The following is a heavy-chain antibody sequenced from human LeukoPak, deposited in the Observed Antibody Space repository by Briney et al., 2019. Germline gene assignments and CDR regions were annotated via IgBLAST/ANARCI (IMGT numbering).Heavy chain of an antibody. D-gene: IGHD2-2*01. J-gene: IGHJ4*02. Sequence: GGSLRLSWAASGFTFSSYGMHWVRQAPGKGLEWVAVIWYDGSNKYYADSVKGRFTISRDNSKNTLYLQMNSLRAEDTAVYYCARENCSSTSCYFDYWGQGTLVTVSS. V-gene: IGHV3-33*01. CDR2: IWYDGSNK. CDR3: ARENCSSTSCYFDY. CDR1: GFTFSSYG.